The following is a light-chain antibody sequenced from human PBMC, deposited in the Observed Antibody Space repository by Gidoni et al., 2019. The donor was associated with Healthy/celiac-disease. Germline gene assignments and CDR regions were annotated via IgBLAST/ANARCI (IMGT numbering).Light chain of an antibody. Sequence: EIVMTPSPATLSVSPGERATLSCRTSQSVSSNLAWYQQKPGQAPRLLIYGASTRATGIPARFSGSGSGTEFILTISSLQSEDFAVYYCQQYNNWMYTFGQGTKLEIK. V-gene: IGKV3-15*01. CDR3: QQYNNWMYT. J-gene: IGKJ2*01. CDR2: GAS. CDR1: QSVSSN.